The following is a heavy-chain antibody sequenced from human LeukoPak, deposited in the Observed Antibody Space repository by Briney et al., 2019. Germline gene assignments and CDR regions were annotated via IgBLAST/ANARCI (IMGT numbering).Heavy chain of an antibody. J-gene: IGHJ4*02. D-gene: IGHD6-19*01. CDR3: GRDAGLSSAWGIIPGYYFDY. Sequence: ASVKVSCKAFGYTFTRYYMHWVRQAPGQGPEWMGVISPSGGSTTYAQKFQGRVTLTRDMSTSTVYMELSSLRSEDTAVYYCGRDAGLSSAWGIIPGYYFDYWGQGTLVTVSS. CDR2: ISPSGGST. V-gene: IGHV1-46*01. CDR1: GYTFTRYY.